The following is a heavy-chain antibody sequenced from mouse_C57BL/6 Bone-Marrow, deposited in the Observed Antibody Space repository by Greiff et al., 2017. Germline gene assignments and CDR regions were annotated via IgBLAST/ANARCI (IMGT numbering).Heavy chain of an antibody. CDR3: ARFALGFAY. J-gene: IGHJ3*01. CDR1: GFNIKDDY. Sequence: EVQLQQSGAELVRPGASVKLSCTASGFNIKDDYMHWVKQRPEQGLEWIGWIDPENGDTEYASKFQGKATITADTSSNTAYLQLSSLTSEDSAVYYCARFALGFAYWGQGTLVTVSA. CDR2: IDPENGDT. V-gene: IGHV14-4*01.